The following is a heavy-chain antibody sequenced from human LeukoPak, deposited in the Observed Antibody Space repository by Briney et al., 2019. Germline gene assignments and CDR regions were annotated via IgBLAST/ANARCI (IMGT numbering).Heavy chain of an antibody. V-gene: IGHV3-23*01. CDR2: VTGSGGST. J-gene: IGHJ4*02. CDR1: GFTFSSYA. Sequence: GGSLRLSCAASGFTFSSYAMSWVRQAPGKGLEWVSAVTGSGGSTYYADSVKGRFTISRDNSKNTLYLQINSLRVEDTAVYYCAKDSQTYYYGSGSYFNYWGQGTLVTVSS. CDR3: AKDSQTYYYGSGSYFNY. D-gene: IGHD3-10*01.